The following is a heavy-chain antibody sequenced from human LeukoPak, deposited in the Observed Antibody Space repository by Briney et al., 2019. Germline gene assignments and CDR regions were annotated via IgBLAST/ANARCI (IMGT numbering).Heavy chain of an antibody. CDR2: TYYRSKWYN. CDR3: XXXXXSSLGAFDI. J-gene: IGHJ3*02. CDR1: GDSVSSSSAA. Sequence: SQTLSLTCAISGDSVSSSSAAWDWIRQSPSRGLEWLGRTYYRSKWYNVYAVCVKSRITINPDTSKNQFSLQLNSVTPEDTAVXXXXXXXXSSLGAFDIWGQGTMVTVSS. D-gene: IGHD3-3*02. V-gene: IGHV6-1*01.